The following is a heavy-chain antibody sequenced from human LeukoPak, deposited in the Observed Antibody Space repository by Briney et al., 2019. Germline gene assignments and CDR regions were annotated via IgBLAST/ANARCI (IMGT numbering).Heavy chain of an antibody. V-gene: IGHV3-49*04. CDR1: AFTLGDYA. Sequence: GGSLRLSCTASAFTLGDYAMSWVRQAPGKGLEWVGFIRSKLYGGTTEHAASVKGRFTISRDDSKSIAYLQMNSLKTEDTAMYFCIRTRYYYDSSGRILDYWGQGTLVTVSS. J-gene: IGHJ4*02. CDR2: IRSKLYGGTT. D-gene: IGHD3-22*01. CDR3: IRTRYYYDSSGRILDY.